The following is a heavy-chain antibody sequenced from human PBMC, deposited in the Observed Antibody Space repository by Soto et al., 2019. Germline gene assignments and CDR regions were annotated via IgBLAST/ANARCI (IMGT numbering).Heavy chain of an antibody. CDR3: ATFCGDYVSY. Sequence: PSETLSLTCAVSGGSISSGGYSWSWIRQPPGKGLEWIGYIYHSGSTFYNPSLKSRVTISVDTSKNQFSLKLSSVTAADTAVYYCATFCGDYVSYWGQGTLVTVSS. CDR2: IYHSGST. J-gene: IGHJ4*02. D-gene: IGHD4-17*01. V-gene: IGHV4-30-2*03. CDR1: GGSISSGGYS.